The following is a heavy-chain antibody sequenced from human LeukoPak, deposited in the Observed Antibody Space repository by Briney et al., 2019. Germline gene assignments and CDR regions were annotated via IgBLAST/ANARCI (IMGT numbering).Heavy chain of an antibody. V-gene: IGHV4-34*01. Sequence: SESLSLTCAVYGGSFSGYYWSWIRQPPGNGLEWIGEINHSGSTNYNPSLKSRVTISVDTSKNQFSLKLSSVTAADTAVYYCALRGGHDYGDLLVEYWGQGTLVTVSS. CDR3: ALRGGHDYGDLLVEY. J-gene: IGHJ4*02. CDR2: INHSGST. CDR1: GGSFSGYY. D-gene: IGHD4-17*01.